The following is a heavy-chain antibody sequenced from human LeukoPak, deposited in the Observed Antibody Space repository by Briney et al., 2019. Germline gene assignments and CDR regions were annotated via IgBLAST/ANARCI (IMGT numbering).Heavy chain of an antibody. CDR2: IKEDGSES. D-gene: IGHD3-16*01. CDR1: GFNFGEFW. J-gene: IGHJ4*02. CDR3: GRVPRPGGARGLYHNFAL. V-gene: IGHV3-7*01. Sequence: GGSLRLSCAASGFNFGEFWMAWVRQTPGMGLEWVADIKEDGSESFYADSVKGRFTISRDNNKNSLDLQMNRLRGDDTALYFCGRVPRPGGARGLYHNFALWALGTLATVPS.